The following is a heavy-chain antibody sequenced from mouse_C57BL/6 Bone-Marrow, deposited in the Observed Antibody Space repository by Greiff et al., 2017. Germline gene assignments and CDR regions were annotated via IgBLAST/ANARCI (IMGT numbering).Heavy chain of an antibody. D-gene: IGHD2-1*01. CDR3: ALYPYYFDY. Sequence: VQLQQPGAELVMPGASVKLSCKASGYTFTSYWMHWVKQRPGQGLEWIGEIDPSDSYTNYIQKFKGKSTLTVDKSSSTAYMQLSSLTSEDSAVYYCALYPYYFDYWGQGTTLTVSA. V-gene: IGHV1-69*01. J-gene: IGHJ2*01. CDR2: IDPSDSYT. CDR1: GYTFTSYW.